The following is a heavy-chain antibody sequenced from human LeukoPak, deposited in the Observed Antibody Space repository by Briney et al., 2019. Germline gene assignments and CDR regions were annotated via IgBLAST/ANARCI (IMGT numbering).Heavy chain of an antibody. CDR1: GFTFSDYY. J-gene: IGHJ4*02. V-gene: IGHV3-69-1*02. D-gene: IGHD4-17*01. CDR3: AREDYGEPFDY. CDR2: ISSSSTI. Sequence: KTGGSLRLSCAASGFTFSDYYMNWVPQAPGKGLEWVSSISSSSTIYYADSVKGRFTISRDNAKSSLYLQMDSLRAEDTAVYYCAREDYGEPFDYWGQGTLVTVSS.